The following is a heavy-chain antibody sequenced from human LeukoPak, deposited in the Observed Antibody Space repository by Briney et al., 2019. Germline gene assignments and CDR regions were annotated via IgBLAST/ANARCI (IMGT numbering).Heavy chain of an antibody. Sequence: GGSLRLSCAASRFTFSEYRMSVLGQAPGKGLEWVANIAQDGSEKYYVDSVKGRFTISRDNAQNSLHLQMNSLTDEDTAVYYCAKNFAARDYYCDSRGQGTLVTVSS. CDR3: AKNFAARDYYCDS. D-gene: IGHD6-6*01. J-gene: IGHJ4*02. CDR1: RFTFSEYR. V-gene: IGHV3-7*05. CDR2: IAQDGSEK.